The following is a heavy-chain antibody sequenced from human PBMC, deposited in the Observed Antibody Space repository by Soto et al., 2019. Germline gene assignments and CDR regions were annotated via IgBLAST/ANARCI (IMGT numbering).Heavy chain of an antibody. V-gene: IGHV4-59*08. J-gene: IGHJ3*02. Sequence: SETLSLTCTVSGGYIRSYDWSWIRQPPGKGLEWIGYIYYSGSTNYNPSLKSRVTISVDTSKNQFSLKLSSVTAADTAVYYCARRWGDAFDIWGQGTMVTVSS. CDR3: ARRWGDAFDI. CDR2: IYYSGST. D-gene: IGHD3-16*01. CDR1: GGYIRSYD.